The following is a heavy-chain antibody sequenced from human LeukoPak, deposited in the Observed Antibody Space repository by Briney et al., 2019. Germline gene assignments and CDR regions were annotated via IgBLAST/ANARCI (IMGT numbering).Heavy chain of an antibody. CDR3: AREFPDCTNGVCYSGYGMDV. Sequence: GGSLRLSCAASGFTFSSYWMSWVRQAPGKGLEWVANIKQDGSEKYYVDSVKGRFTISRDNAKSTLYLQMNSLRAEDTAVYYCAREFPDCTNGVCYSGYGMDVWGQGTTVTVSS. CDR1: GFTFSSYW. D-gene: IGHD2-8*01. V-gene: IGHV3-7*01. J-gene: IGHJ6*02. CDR2: IKQDGSEK.